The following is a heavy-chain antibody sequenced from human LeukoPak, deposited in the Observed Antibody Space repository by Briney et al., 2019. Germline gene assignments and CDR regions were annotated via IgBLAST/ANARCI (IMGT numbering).Heavy chain of an antibody. Sequence: ASVKVSCKASGYTFTSYDINWVRQATGQGLEWMGWMNPNSGNTGYAQKFQGRVTITADKSTSTAYMELSSLRSEDTAVYYCAGSDCSGGSCYEGSDYWGQGTLVTVSS. V-gene: IGHV1-8*01. CDR2: MNPNSGNT. D-gene: IGHD2-15*01. CDR3: AGSDCSGGSCYEGSDY. CDR1: GYTFTSYD. J-gene: IGHJ4*02.